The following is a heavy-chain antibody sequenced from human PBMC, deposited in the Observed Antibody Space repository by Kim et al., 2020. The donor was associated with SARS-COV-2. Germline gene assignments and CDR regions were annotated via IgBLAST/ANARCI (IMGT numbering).Heavy chain of an antibody. Sequence: SVKVSCKASGGTFSSYAISWVRQAPGQGLEWMGGIIPIFGTANYAQKFQGRVTITADESTSTAYMELSSLRSEDTAVYYCARDSAYCGGDCYSAYYGMDVWGQGTTVTVSS. D-gene: IGHD2-21*02. CDR1: GGTFSSYA. J-gene: IGHJ6*02. CDR3: ARDSAYCGGDCYSAYYGMDV. CDR2: IIPIFGTA. V-gene: IGHV1-69*13.